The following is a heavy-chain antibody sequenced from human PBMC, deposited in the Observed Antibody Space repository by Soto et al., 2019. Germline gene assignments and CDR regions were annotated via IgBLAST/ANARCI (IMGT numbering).Heavy chain of an antibody. J-gene: IGHJ4*02. Sequence: GSLRLSCAASGFTFSSYAMTWVRQGPGKGLEWVSGISGSGGSTYYADSVKGRFTISRDNSKNTLYLQMNSLRAEDTAVYYCAKGTTFGGVTVKGFDYWGQGTLVTVSS. CDR1: GFTFSSYA. D-gene: IGHD3-16*01. CDR3: AKGTTFGGVTVKGFDY. CDR2: ISGSGGST. V-gene: IGHV3-23*01.